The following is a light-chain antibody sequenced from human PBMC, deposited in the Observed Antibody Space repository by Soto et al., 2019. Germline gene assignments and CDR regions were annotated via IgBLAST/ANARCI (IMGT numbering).Light chain of an antibody. CDR2: AAS. J-gene: IGKJ4*01. Sequence: DIQMTQSPSSVSASVGDRVFISCRASQGIRSWLAWYQHKPGTAPKLLIYAASTLQSGVPSRFSGSGSGTDFTLTISSLQPEDSATYDCQQAVSFPLTFGGGTKVEI. V-gene: IGKV1-12*01. CDR3: QQAVSFPLT. CDR1: QGIRSW.